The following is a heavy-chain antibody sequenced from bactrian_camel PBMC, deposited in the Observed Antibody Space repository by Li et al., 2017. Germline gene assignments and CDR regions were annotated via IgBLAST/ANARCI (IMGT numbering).Heavy chain of an antibody. D-gene: IGHD4*01. CDR3: AAGDPAFIGTALRSSEYSY. J-gene: IGHJ4*01. Sequence: QLVESGGGLVQAGGSLRLSCAASGFTFSTYRMYWVRQAPGKGLEWVSTIRSTGSNTYYADSMKGRFTISQDNDKNTVYLQMNGLKPEDTGMYYCAAGDPAFIGTALRSSEYSYWGQGTQVTVS. V-gene: IGHV3S25*01. CDR2: IRSTGSNT. CDR1: GFTFSTYR.